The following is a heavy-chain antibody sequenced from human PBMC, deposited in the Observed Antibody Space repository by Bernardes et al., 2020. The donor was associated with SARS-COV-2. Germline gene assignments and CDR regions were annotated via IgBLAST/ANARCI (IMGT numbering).Heavy chain of an antibody. Sequence: GGSLRLSCAASGFTFSSYWMSWVRQAPGKGLEWVANIKQAGNENYYVDSVKGRFTISRDNAKNSLYLQMNSLRAEDTAVYYCARVRHETEVTNYLYYDLWGRGALVTVSS. D-gene: IGHD4-17*01. CDR1: GFTFSSYW. J-gene: IGHJ2*01. V-gene: IGHV3-7*04. CDR2: IKQAGNEN. CDR3: ARVRHETEVTNYLYYDL.